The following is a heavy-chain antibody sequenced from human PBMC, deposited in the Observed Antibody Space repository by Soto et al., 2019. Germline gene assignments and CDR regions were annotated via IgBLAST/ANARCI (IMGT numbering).Heavy chain of an antibody. V-gene: IGHV3-23*01. CDR1: GFTFSGYA. D-gene: IGHD3-9*01. J-gene: IGHJ4*02. CDR3: AKSSTRYYDILTGYRRDY. CDR2: ISGSGGST. Sequence: GVLRLSCAASGFTFSGYAMSWVRQAPGKGLEWVSAISGSGGSTYYADSVKGRFTISRDNSKNTLYLQMNSLRAEDTAVYYCAKSSTRYYDILTGYRRDYWGQGTLVTVSS.